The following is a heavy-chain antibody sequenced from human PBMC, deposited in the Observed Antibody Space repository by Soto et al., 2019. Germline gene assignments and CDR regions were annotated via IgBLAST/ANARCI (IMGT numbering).Heavy chain of an antibody. CDR3: TTTHYYDSSVKGY. D-gene: IGHD3-22*01. CDR1: GFTFSKAW. Sequence: GGSLRLSCAASGFTFSKAWMNWVRQAPGKGLEWVGRIKSESDGGTIDYAAPVKGRFIISRDDSKNTMYLQMNSLKIEDTAVYFCTTTHYYDSSVKGYWGQGTLVTVSS. V-gene: IGHV3-15*07. J-gene: IGHJ4*02. CDR2: IKSESDGGTI.